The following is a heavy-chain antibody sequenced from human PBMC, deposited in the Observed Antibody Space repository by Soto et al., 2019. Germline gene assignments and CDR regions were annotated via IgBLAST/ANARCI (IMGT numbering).Heavy chain of an antibody. CDR1: GYTFTGYY. V-gene: IGHV1-2*02. D-gene: IGHD3-22*01. CDR3: ARGLYYYDSSGYLY. J-gene: IGHJ4*02. CDR2: INPNSGGT. Sequence: ASVKVSCKASGYTFTGYYMHWVRQAPGQGLEWMGWINPNSGGTNYAQKFQGRVTMTRDTSISTAYMGLSSLRSEDTAVYYCARGLYYYDSSGYLYWGQGTLVTVSS.